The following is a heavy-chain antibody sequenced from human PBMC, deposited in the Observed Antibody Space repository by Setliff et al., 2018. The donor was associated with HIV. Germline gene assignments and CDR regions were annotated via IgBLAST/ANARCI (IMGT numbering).Heavy chain of an antibody. CDR3: ARGPGWPNWFDP. Sequence: PSETLSLTCTISLGSITSCAYHWVWIRQPAGKGLEWIGHIYTSGSTNYNPSLKSRVTISVDTSKNQFSLKLSSVTAADTAVYYCARGPGWPNWFDPWGQGTLVTVSS. D-gene: IGHD6-19*01. CDR1: LGSITSCAYH. CDR2: IYTSGST. V-gene: IGHV4-61*09. J-gene: IGHJ5*02.